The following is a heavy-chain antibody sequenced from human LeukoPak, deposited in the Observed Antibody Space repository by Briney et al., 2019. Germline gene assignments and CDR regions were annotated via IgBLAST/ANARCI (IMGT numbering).Heavy chain of an antibody. CDR2: FTASGAGS. CDR1: GLTFSSYG. D-gene: IGHD6-19*01. J-gene: IGHJ4*02. CDR3: AKGRVAGNGWTFNDF. V-gene: IGHV3-23*01. Sequence: GGSLRLSCAASGLTFSSYGMSWVRQAPGKGLEWVSSFTASGAGSYYADSVRGRFTVSRDNSKNTVYLQMNSLRAEGTAVYYCAKGRVAGNGWTFNDFWGQGTLVTVSS.